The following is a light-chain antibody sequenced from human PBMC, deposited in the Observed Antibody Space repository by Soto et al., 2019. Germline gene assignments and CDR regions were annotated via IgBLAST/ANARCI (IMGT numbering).Light chain of an antibody. CDR1: QSVSSN. CDR2: GAS. CDR3: QQYGSSPPEIT. J-gene: IGKJ5*01. V-gene: IGKV3-20*01. Sequence: MLTQSPATLSVYPGERATLSCRASQSVSSNLAWYQQKPGQAPRLLIYGASSRATGIPDRFSGSGSGTDFTLTISRLEPEDFAVYYCQQYGSSPPEITFGQGTRLEI.